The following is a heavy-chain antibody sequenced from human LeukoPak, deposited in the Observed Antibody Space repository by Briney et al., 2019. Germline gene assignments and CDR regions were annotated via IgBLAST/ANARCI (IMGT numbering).Heavy chain of an antibody. Sequence: GGSLRLSCAASGFTFSSYEMNWVRQAPGKGLEWVSYISSSGSTIYYADSVKGRFTISRDNAKNSLYLQMNSLRADDTAVYYCAKDPTHFRVWDDYDTNILSHWGQGTLVTVSS. CDR3: AKDPTHFRVWDDYDTNILSH. CDR1: GFTFSSYE. V-gene: IGHV3-48*03. J-gene: IGHJ4*02. D-gene: IGHD4/OR15-4a*01. CDR2: ISSSGSTI.